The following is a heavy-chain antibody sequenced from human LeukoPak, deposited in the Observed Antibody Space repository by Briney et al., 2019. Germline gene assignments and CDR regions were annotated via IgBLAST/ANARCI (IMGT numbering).Heavy chain of an antibody. CDR2: IYYSGST. CDR3: ARSFDSRGYYYYGMDV. CDR1: GGSISSYY. J-gene: IGHJ6*02. D-gene: IGHD3-22*01. V-gene: IGHV4-59*01. Sequence: SETLSLTCTVSGGSISSYYWSWIRQPPGKGLEWIGYIYYSGSTSYNSSLKSRVTISLDTPKNQFSLKLNSVTATDTAVYYCARSFDSRGYYYYGMDVWGQGTTVTVSS.